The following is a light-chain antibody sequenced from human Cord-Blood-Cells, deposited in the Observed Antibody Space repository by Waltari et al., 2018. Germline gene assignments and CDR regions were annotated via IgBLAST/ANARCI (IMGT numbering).Light chain of an antibody. Sequence: DIQMTQSPSSLSASVGDRVTITYRASQSISSYLNWYQQKPGKAPKLLIYAASSLQSGVPSRFSGSGSGTDFTLTISSLQPEDFATYYCQQSYSTPLTCGPGTKVDIK. CDR2: AAS. CDR1: QSISSY. V-gene: IGKV1-39*01. CDR3: QQSYSTPLT. J-gene: IGKJ3*01.